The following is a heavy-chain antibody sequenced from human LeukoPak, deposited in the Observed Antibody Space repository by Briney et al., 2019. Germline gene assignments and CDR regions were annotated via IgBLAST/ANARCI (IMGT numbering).Heavy chain of an antibody. D-gene: IGHD3-10*01. CDR3: ARHEYYGLEGGFDY. Sequence: GSLRLSCAASGFTFSSYAMSWVRRPPGKGLEWIGNIYYSGSTYYNPSLKSRVTISVDTSKNQFSLKLSSVTAADTAVYYCARHEYYGLEGGFDYWGQGTLVTVSS. CDR2: IYYSGST. J-gene: IGHJ4*02. CDR1: GFTFSSYA. V-gene: IGHV4-39*01.